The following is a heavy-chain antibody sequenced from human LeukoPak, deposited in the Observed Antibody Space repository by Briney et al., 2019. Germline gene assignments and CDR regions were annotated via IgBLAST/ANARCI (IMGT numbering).Heavy chain of an antibody. V-gene: IGHV1-69*06. CDR2: IIPIFGTA. J-gene: IGHJ4*02. D-gene: IGHD3-10*01. CDR1: GGTFSSYA. Sequence: ASVKVSCKASGGTFSSYAISWVRQAPGQGLEWMGGIIPIFGTANYAQKFQGRVTITADKSTSTAYMELRSLRSDDTAVYYCASTYYYGSGSYYHFDYWGQGTLVTVSS. CDR3: ASTYYYGSGSYYHFDY.